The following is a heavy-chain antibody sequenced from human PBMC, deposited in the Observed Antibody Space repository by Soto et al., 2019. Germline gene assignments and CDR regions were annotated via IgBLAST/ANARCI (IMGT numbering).Heavy chain of an antibody. CDR2: ISGGGGTT. Sequence: EVQLLESGGGLVQPGGSLRLSCAASGFTFSSHVMNWVRQAPGKGLEWVAAISGGGGTTFYGDSVEGRFTMSRDNSKNTLFLQMNSLRAEDTALYNCARGPRAPPPHDYGMDVWGQGTTVTVSS. V-gene: IGHV3-23*01. J-gene: IGHJ6*02. CDR3: ARGPRAPPPHDYGMDV. CDR1: GFTFSSHV.